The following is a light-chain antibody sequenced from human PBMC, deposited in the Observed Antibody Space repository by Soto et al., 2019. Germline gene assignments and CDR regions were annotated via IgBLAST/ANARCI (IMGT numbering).Light chain of an antibody. Sequence: DIQMTQSPSILSASVGDSVTITCRASQSISSWLAWYQQKPGRAPELLIFKASSLESGVPSRFSGSGSGTEFTLTISSLQPDDFGTYYCQQYYSNWAFGQGTKVEIK. J-gene: IGKJ1*01. CDR3: QQYYSNWA. CDR2: KAS. CDR1: QSISSW. V-gene: IGKV1-5*03.